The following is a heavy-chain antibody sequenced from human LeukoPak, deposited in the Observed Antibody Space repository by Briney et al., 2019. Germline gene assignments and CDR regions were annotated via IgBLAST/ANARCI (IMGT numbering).Heavy chain of an antibody. CDR1: GGYISSYY. CDR3: AREKTRGSSSWLDY. J-gene: IGHJ4*02. Sequence: SETLSLTCTVSGGYISSYYWSWVRQPPGKALEWLGYIYYSGSTNYNPSLKGRVTISVDRSKNQFSLKLSSVPAAQWAVYDSAREKTRGSSSWLDYWGQGTLVTVSS. CDR2: IYYSGST. D-gene: IGHD6-13*01. V-gene: IGHV4-59*01.